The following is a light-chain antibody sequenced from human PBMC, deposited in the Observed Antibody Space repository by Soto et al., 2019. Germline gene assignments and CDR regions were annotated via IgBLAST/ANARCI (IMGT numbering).Light chain of an antibody. J-gene: IGKJ4*01. V-gene: IGKV1D-12*01. CDR2: DAS. CDR1: QHVGTW. CDR3: EQAGSFPLT. Sequence: DIQMTQSPSSVSASIGDRVTITCRTSQHVGTWLAWFQQKPGEAPKLLIYDASTLQSGVPSRFSGSGSGTDFTLTISSLQPEDFATYYCEQAGSFPLTYGGGTKVEIK.